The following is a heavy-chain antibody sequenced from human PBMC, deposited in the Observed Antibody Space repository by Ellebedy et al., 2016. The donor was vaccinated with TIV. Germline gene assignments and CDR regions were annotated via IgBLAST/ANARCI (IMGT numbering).Heavy chain of an antibody. CDR2: ISSNGGST. Sequence: GGSLRLXCSASGFTFSSYAMHWVRQAPGKGLEYVSAISSNGGSTYYADSVKGRFTISKDNSKNTLYLQMSSLRAEDTAVYYCAITGEGGVIVYWGQGTLVTVSS. V-gene: IGHV3-64D*06. CDR3: AITGEGGVIVY. J-gene: IGHJ4*02. CDR1: GFTFSSYA. D-gene: IGHD3-16*01.